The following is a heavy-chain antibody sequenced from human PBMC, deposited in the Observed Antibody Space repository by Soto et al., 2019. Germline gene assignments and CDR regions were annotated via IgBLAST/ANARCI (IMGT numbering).Heavy chain of an antibody. J-gene: IGHJ4*02. CDR1: GGAFSGYY. CDR2: INHSGST. D-gene: IGHD5-18*01. V-gene: IGHV4-34*01. CDR3: ARARTAMVDY. Sequence: SXTLSLTCAVYGGAFSGYYWSWIRQPPGKGLEWIGEINHSGSTNYNPSLKSRVTISVDTSKNQFSLKLSSVTAADTAVYYCARARTAMVDYWGQGTLVTVSS.